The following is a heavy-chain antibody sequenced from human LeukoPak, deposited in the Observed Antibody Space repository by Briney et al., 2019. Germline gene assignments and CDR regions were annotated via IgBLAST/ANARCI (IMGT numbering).Heavy chain of an antibody. Sequence: ASVKLSCKASGYTFTGYYMHWVRQAPGQGLEWMGWINPNSGGTNYAQKFQGRVTINRDTSISTAYMELSRLTSDDTAVYYCARHIAVDGDTNDYWGQGTLVTVSS. D-gene: IGHD6-19*01. CDR1: GYTFTGYY. J-gene: IGHJ4*02. CDR2: INPNSGGT. V-gene: IGHV1-2*02. CDR3: ARHIAVDGDTNDY.